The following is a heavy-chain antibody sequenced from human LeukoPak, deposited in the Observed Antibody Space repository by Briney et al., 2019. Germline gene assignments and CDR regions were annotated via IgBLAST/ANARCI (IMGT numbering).Heavy chain of an antibody. J-gene: IGHJ6*03. CDR3: ARESGPTGTLFFPRGPYYYYYMDV. D-gene: IGHD1-1*01. CDR2: IYHSGGT. Sequence: SQTLSLTCTVSGGSISSGGYYWSWIRQPPGKGLEWIGYIYHSGGTDYNPSLKSRVTISVDRSKNQFSLKLSSVTAADTAVYYCARESGPTGTLFFPRGPYYYYYMDVWGKGTTVTVSS. V-gene: IGHV4-30-2*01. CDR1: GGSISSGGYY.